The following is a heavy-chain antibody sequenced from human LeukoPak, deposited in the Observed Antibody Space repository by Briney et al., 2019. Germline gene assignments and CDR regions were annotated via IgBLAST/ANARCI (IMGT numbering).Heavy chain of an antibody. Sequence: GGSLRLSCSVSGFTFSTYVMHWVRQAPGKGLEYVSAISSNGDNTYYADSVKGRFTISRDNSKNTLYLQMSSLRADDTAVYYCVRWTGYWGQGTLVTVSS. V-gene: IGHV3-64D*06. CDR2: ISSNGDNT. CDR3: VRWTGY. D-gene: IGHD3/OR15-3a*01. CDR1: GFTFSTYV. J-gene: IGHJ4*02.